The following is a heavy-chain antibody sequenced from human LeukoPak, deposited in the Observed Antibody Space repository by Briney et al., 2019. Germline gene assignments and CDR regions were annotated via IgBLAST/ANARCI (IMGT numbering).Heavy chain of an antibody. D-gene: IGHD4-23*01. V-gene: IGHV1-69*06. CDR2: IIPIFGTA. Sequence: SVKVSCKASGGTFSSYAISWVRQAPGQGLEWMGGIIPIFGTANYAQKFQGRVTITADKSTSTAYMELSSLRSEDTAVYYCATTMGLDYGDNSVDYWGQGTLVTVSS. CDR3: ATTMGLDYGDNSVDY. J-gene: IGHJ4*02. CDR1: GGTFSSYA.